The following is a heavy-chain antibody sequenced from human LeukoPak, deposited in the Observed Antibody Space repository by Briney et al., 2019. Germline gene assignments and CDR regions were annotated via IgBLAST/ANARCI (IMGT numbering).Heavy chain of an antibody. V-gene: IGHV4-34*01. J-gene: IGHJ4*02. CDR2: INHSGST. Sequence: SETLSLTCAVYGGSFSGYYWSWIRQPPGKGLEWIGEINHSGSTNYNPSLKSRVTISVDTSKNQFSLKLSPVTAADTAVYYCARKVRYYYDSSGYPFDYWGQGTLVTVSS. CDR3: ARKVRYYYDSSGYPFDY. D-gene: IGHD3-22*01. CDR1: GGSFSGYY.